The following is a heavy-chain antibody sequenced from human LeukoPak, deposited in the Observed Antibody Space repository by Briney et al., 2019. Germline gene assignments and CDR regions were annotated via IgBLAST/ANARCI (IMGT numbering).Heavy chain of an antibody. CDR1: GGSFSGYY. V-gene: IGHV4-34*01. CDR3: ARDGSTWTLNY. J-gene: IGHJ4*02. Sequence: SETLSLTCAVYGGSFSGYYWSWIRQPPGKGLEWIGEINHSGSTNYNPSLKSRVSISVDTSKNQFSLKLTSVTAADTAVYYCARDGSTWTLNYWGQGTLVTVSS. D-gene: IGHD6-13*01. CDR2: INHSGST.